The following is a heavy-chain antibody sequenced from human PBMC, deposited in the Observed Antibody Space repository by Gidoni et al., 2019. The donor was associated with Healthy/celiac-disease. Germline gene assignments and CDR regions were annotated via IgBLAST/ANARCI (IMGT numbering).Heavy chain of an antibody. Sequence: EVQLVESGGGLVQPGGSLRLSCAASGFTFSSYSMNWVRQAPGKGLEWVSYISSSSSTIYYADSVKGRFTISRDNAKNSLYLQMNSLRAEDTAVYYCARPLVDYYDSSGYFYYYYGMDVWGQGTTVTVSS. CDR2: ISSSSSTI. V-gene: IGHV3-48*04. CDR3: ARPLVDYYDSSGYFYYYYGMDV. CDR1: GFTFSSYS. J-gene: IGHJ6*02. D-gene: IGHD3-22*01.